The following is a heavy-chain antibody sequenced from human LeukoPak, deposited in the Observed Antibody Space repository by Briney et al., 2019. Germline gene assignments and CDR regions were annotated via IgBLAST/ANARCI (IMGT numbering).Heavy chain of an antibody. Sequence: GASVKVSCKASGYTFTNYGVNWVRQAPGEGLEWMGWISGYNGNTNYAQKFQGRVIMTASSSTKTAYMELESLRSDDTAVYYCARDSGVTVWYFDVWGRGTLATVSS. J-gene: IGHJ2*01. CDR1: GYTFTNYG. CDR2: ISGYNGNT. CDR3: ARDSGVTVWYFDV. V-gene: IGHV1-18*01. D-gene: IGHD2/OR15-2a*01.